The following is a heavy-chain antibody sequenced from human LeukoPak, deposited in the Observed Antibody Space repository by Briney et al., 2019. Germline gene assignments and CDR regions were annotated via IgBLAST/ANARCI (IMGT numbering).Heavy chain of an antibody. D-gene: IGHD2-15*01. CDR3: AKFCRDCSGGSWMRPNYFDY. J-gene: IGHJ4*02. CDR2: IRYDGSNK. CDR1: GFTFSSYG. Sequence: GGSLRLSCAASGFTFSSYGMHWVRQAPGKGLEWVAFIRYDGSNKYYADSVKGRFTISRDNSKNTLYLQMNSLRAEDTAVYYCAKFCRDCSGGSWMRPNYFDYWGQGTLVTVSS. V-gene: IGHV3-30*02.